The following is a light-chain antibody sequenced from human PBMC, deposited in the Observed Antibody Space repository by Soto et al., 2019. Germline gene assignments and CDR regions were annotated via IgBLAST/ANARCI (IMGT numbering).Light chain of an antibody. J-gene: IGKJ1*01. CDR3: QEYNTWPWT. Sequence: VLTQSPGTLALSQGERATLSCRASQSVSNNYLAWYQQKPGQAPRVLIYGASTRATGIPDRFSGSGSGTEFILTISSLQSEDFAVYYCQEYNTWPWTFGQGTKV. V-gene: IGKV3-15*01. CDR2: GAS. CDR1: QSVSNN.